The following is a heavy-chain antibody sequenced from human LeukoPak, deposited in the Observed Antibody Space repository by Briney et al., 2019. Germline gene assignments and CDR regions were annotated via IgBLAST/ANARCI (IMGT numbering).Heavy chain of an antibody. Sequence: PGGSLRLSCAASGFTVSSNYMSWVRQAPGKGLEWVSVIYSGGNTYYADSVKGRFTISRDNSKNTLYLQMNSLRAEDTAVYYCARQNVDTAMATPDYFDYWGQGTLVTVSA. D-gene: IGHD5-18*01. CDR3: ARQNVDTAMATPDYFDY. V-gene: IGHV3-53*01. J-gene: IGHJ4*02. CDR2: IYSGGNT. CDR1: GFTVSSNY.